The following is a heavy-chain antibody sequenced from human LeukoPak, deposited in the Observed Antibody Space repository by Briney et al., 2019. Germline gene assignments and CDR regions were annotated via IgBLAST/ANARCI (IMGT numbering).Heavy chain of an antibody. V-gene: IGHV4-59*08. D-gene: IGHD5-12*01. CDR2: IYYSGST. J-gene: IGHJ4*02. CDR1: GDSISSYY. Sequence: SETLSLTCTVSGDSISSYYWSWIRQPPGKGLEWIAYIYYSGSTNYNPSLKSRVTLSVDTSKNRFSLKLSSVTAADTAVYYCARWLRGAFDYWGQGTLVTVSS. CDR3: ARWLRGAFDY.